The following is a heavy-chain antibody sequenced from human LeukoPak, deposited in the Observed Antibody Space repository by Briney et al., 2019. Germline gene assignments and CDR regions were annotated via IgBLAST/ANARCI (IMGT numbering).Heavy chain of an antibody. V-gene: IGHV1-2*02. D-gene: IGHD6-19*01. CDR1: GYTFSDYY. J-gene: IGHJ4*02. CDR3: AREPGGWSPGNY. Sequence: ASVKVSCKASGYTFSDYYIHWVRQAPGQGLEWMGWINPNSGGTYYAQTFQGRVTMSRDASINTVYMELSRLRSDDTAVYFCAREPGGWSPGNYWGQGTLVTVSS. CDR2: INPNSGGT.